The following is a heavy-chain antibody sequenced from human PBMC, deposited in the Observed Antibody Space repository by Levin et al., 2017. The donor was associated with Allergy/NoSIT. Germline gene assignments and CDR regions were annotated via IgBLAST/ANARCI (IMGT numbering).Heavy chain of an antibody. J-gene: IGHJ4*02. V-gene: IGHV4-31*03. D-gene: IGHD5-18*01. Sequence: SETLSLTCSVSGGSVTSGGYYLSWIRQVPGKGLEWIGCIYDGGTTYYNSSLKSRVTISVDTSTNQFSLKLSSVTAADTAVYYCARGVDRAKVGYWGQGTLATVSS. CDR2: IYDGGTT. CDR1: GGSVTSGGYY. CDR3: ARGVDRAKVGY.